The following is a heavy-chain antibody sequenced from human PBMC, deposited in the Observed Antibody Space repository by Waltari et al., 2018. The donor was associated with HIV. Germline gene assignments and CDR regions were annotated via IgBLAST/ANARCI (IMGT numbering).Heavy chain of an antibody. CDR1: GGSFSGYY. D-gene: IGHD3-16*01. J-gene: IGHJ6*02. Sequence: QVQLQQWGAGLLKPSETLSLTCAVYGGSFSGYYWSWIRQPPGKGLEWIGEINHSGSTNYNPSLKSRVTISVDTSKNQFSLKLSSVTAADTAVYYCARASRLGEPSNAGKEGGMDVWGQGTTVTVSS. CDR3: ARASRLGEPSNAGKEGGMDV. V-gene: IGHV4-34*01. CDR2: INHSGST.